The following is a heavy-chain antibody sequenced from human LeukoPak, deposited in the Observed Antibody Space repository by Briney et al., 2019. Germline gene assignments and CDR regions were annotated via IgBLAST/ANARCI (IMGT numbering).Heavy chain of an antibody. V-gene: IGHV4-59*01. J-gene: IGHJ4*02. D-gene: IGHD3-10*01. CDR3: ARENPRVTMVRGAIGYYFDY. CDR2: IYYSGST. CDR1: GGSISSYY. Sequence: SETLSLTCTVSGGSISSYYWSWIRQPPGKGLEWIGYIYYSGSTNYNPSLKSRVTISVDTSKNQFPLKLSSVTAADTAVYYCARENPRVTMVRGAIGYYFDYWGQGTLVTVSS.